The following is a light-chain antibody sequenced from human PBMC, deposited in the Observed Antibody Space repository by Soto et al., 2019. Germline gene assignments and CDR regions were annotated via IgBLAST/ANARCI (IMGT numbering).Light chain of an antibody. Sequence: QSALTQPPSVSGSPGQSVTISCIGTSSDVGSNDRVSWYQQPPGAAPKLMIYEVTNRPSGVPDRFSGSKSGNTASLTISGLQAEDEADYYCTLYTRSTTIVFGTGTKLTVL. J-gene: IGLJ1*01. CDR3: TLYTRSTTIV. CDR2: EVT. V-gene: IGLV2-18*01. CDR1: SSDVGSNDR.